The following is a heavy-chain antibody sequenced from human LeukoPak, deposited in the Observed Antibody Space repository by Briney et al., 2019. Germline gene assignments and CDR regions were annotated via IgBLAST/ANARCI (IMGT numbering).Heavy chain of an antibody. V-gene: IGHV4-61*01. J-gene: IGHJ1*01. CDR3: ASTSAAMGRYFQH. CDR1: GGSVSSGSYY. D-gene: IGHD2-2*01. Sequence: SETLSPTCTVSGGSVSSGSYYWSWIRQPPGKGLEWIGYIYYSGSTNYNPSLKSRVTISVDTSKNQFSLKLSSVTAADTAVYYCASTSAAMGRYFQHWGQGTLVTVSS. CDR2: IYYSGST.